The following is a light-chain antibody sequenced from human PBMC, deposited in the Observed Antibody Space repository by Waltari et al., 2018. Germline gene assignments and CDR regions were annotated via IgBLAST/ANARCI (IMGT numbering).Light chain of an antibody. CDR2: GSS. Sequence: QSVLTQPPSVSGAPGPRVTIPCTGSGSNIGAGYDVHWYQQVPRAAPKLLIYGSSSRPLGVPDRFFGSTSGTSASLAIIGLQAEDEADYYCQSYDITLRVVFGGGTKLTVL. J-gene: IGLJ3*02. V-gene: IGLV1-40*01. CDR1: GSNIGAGYD. CDR3: QSYDITLRVV.